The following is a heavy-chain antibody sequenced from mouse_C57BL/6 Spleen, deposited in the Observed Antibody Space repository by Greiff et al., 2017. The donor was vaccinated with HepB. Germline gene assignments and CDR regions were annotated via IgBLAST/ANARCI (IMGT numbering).Heavy chain of an antibody. D-gene: IGHD1-1*01. Sequence: EVKLQESGGGLVKPGGSLKLSCAASGFTFSDYGMHWVRQAPEKGLEWVAYISSGSSTIYYADTVKGRFTISRDNAKNTLFLQMTSLRSEDTAMYYCARYPYGSRRYWYFDVWGTGTTVTVSS. CDR2: ISSGSSTI. CDR1: GFTFSDYG. V-gene: IGHV5-17*01. J-gene: IGHJ1*03. CDR3: ARYPYGSRRYWYFDV.